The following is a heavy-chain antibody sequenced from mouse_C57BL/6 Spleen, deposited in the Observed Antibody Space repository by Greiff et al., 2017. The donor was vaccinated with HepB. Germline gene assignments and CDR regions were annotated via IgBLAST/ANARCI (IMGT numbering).Heavy chain of an antibody. CDR2: IDPETGGT. V-gene: IGHV1-15*01. CDR3: TRGITTVVDIPYFDV. Sequence: QVQLKESGAELVRPGASVTLSCKASGYTFTDYEMHWVKQTPVHGLEWIGAIDPETGGTAYNQKFKGKAILTADKSSSTAYMELRSLTSEDSAVYYCTRGITTVVDIPYFDVWGTGTTVTVSS. J-gene: IGHJ1*03. CDR1: GYTFTDYE. D-gene: IGHD1-1*01.